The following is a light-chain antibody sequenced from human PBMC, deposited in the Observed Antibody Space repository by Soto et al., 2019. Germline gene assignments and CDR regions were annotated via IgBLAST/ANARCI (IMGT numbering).Light chain of an antibody. CDR1: QGISRY. Sequence: DIQLTQSPSFLSASVGDRVTTTCRASQGISRYLAWYQQKPGKAPKLLIYAASTLQSGVPSRFSGSGSGTEFTLTISRLQPEDFATYYCQQLNSYPITFGQGTRLEIK. V-gene: IGKV1-9*01. CDR2: AAS. CDR3: QQLNSYPIT. J-gene: IGKJ5*01.